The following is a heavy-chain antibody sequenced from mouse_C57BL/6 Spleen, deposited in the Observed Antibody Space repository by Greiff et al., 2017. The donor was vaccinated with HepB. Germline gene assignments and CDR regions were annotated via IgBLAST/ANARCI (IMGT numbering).Heavy chain of an antibody. CDR3: ARKDYDGYAMDY. D-gene: IGHD2-4*01. J-gene: IGHJ4*01. CDR2: IYPGSGNT. V-gene: IGHV1-76*01. CDR1: GYTFTDYY. Sequence: QVQLKQSGAELVRPGASVKLSCKASGYTFTDYYINWVKQRPGQGLEWIARIYPGSGNTYYNEKFKGKATLTAEKSSSTAYMQLSSLTSEDSAVYCCARKDYDGYAMDYWGQGTSLTVSS.